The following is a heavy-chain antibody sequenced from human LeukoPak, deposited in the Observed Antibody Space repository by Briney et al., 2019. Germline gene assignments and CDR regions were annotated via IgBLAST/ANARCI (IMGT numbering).Heavy chain of an antibody. CDR2: IYYSGST. CDR1: GGSISSYY. J-gene: IGHJ6*03. V-gene: IGHV4-59*08. CDR3: ARLPRSGSYYNVYYYYMDV. D-gene: IGHD3-10*01. Sequence: SETLSLTCTVSGGSISSYYWSWIRQPPGKGLEGIGYIYYSGSTNYNPSLKSRVTISVDTSKNQFSLKLSSVTAADTAVYYCARLPRSGSYYNVYYYYMDVWGKGTTVTVSS.